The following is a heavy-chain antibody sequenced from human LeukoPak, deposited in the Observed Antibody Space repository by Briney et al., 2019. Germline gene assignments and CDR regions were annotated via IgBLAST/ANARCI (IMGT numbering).Heavy chain of an antibody. CDR1: GYTFTSYG. Sequence: ASVKVSCKASGYTFTSYGISWVRQAPGQGLEWMGWINPNSGGTNYAQKFQGRVTMTRDTSISTAYMELSRLRSDDTAVYYCARSGAYYDILTGYRPEGLSFWGQGTLVTVSS. J-gene: IGHJ4*02. CDR2: INPNSGGT. D-gene: IGHD3-9*01. V-gene: IGHV1-2*02. CDR3: ARSGAYYDILTGYRPEGLSF.